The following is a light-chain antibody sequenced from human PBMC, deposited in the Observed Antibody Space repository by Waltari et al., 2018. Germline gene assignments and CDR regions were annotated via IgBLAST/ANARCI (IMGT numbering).Light chain of an antibody. CDR3: SAWDSNLGAGV. V-gene: IGLV10-54*04. J-gene: IGLJ3*02. CDR2: RNN. CDR1: SDNVGNQG. Sequence: QAGLTQPPSVSKDLRQTATLTCTGNSDNVGNQGAAWLHQYQGHPPKLLYYRNNNRPTGISARFSASMSGNTASLTITGLQPEDEADYYCSAWDSNLGAGVFGGRTNLTVL.